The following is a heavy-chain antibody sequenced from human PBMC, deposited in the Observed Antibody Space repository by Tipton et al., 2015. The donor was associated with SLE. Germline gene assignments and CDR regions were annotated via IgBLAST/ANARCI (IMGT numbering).Heavy chain of an antibody. CDR2: INHRGST. Sequence: TLSLTCAVYGWSFSYYYWSWFRQPPGKGLEWIGEINHRGSTNYNPSLKSRVTISTDTSKNQFSLKLSSVTAADTAVYYCARGNDYGSGTFYRVWGLDVWGQGTTVTVSS. CDR1: GWSFSYYY. V-gene: IGHV4-34*01. CDR3: ARGNDYGSGTFYRVWGLDV. J-gene: IGHJ6*02. D-gene: IGHD3-10*01.